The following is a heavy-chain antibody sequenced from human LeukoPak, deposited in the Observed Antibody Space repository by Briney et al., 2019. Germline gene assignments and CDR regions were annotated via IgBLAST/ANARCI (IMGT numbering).Heavy chain of an antibody. CDR1: AFTSSTYS. CDR3: ASSGRYAEDAFDI. D-gene: IGHD1-26*01. CDR2: IGSTSSMI. V-gene: IGHV3-48*02. J-gene: IGHJ3*02. Sequence: GGSLRLSCAASAFTSSTYSMTWVRQAPGKGLEWVSYIGSTSSMIYYADSVKGRFTISRDNAKNSLYLQMNSLRDEDTAIYYCASSGRYAEDAFDIWGQGTMVTVSS.